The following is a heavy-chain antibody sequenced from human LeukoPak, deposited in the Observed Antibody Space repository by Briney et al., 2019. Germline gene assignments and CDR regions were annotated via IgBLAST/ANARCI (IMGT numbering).Heavy chain of an antibody. J-gene: IGHJ4*02. D-gene: IGHD2-2*01. Sequence: SETLSLTCTVSGGSISSYYWSWIRQPPGKGLEWIGYIYYSGCTNYNPSLKSRVTISVDTSKNQLSLKLSSVTAADTAVYYCARHKSDIVVVPAAIGSLDYWGQGTLVTVSS. CDR1: GGSISSYY. CDR3: ARHKSDIVVVPAAIGSLDY. V-gene: IGHV4-59*08. CDR2: IYYSGCT.